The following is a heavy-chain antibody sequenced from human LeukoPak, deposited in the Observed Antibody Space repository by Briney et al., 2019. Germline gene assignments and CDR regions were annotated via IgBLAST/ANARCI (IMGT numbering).Heavy chain of an antibody. CDR1: GYTLTSYY. J-gene: IGHJ5*02. V-gene: IGHV1-46*01. D-gene: IGHD6-13*01. Sequence: ASVKVSCKASGYTLTSYYMHWVRQAPGQGLEWMGIINPSGGSTSYAQKFQGRVTMTRDMSTSTVYMELSSLRSEDTAVYYCARDLTVGIAAAGTDWFDPWGQGTLVTVSS. CDR2: INPSGGST. CDR3: ARDLTVGIAAAGTDWFDP.